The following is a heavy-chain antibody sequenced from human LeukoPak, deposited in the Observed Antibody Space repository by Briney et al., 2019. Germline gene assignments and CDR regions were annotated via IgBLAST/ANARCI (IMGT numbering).Heavy chain of an antibody. CDR2: ISYDGSNK. CDR1: GFTFSSYA. Sequence: GRSLRLSCAASGFTFSSYAVHWVRQAPGRGLEWVAVISYDGSNKYYADSVKGRFTISRDNSKNTLYLQMNSLRAEDTAVYYCARLGHVWGSYRYFDYWGQGTLVTVSS. J-gene: IGHJ4*02. D-gene: IGHD3-16*02. CDR3: ARLGHVWGSYRYFDY. V-gene: IGHV3-30*14.